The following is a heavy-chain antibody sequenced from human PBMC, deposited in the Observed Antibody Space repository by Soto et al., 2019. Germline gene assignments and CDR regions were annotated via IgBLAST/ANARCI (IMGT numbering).Heavy chain of an antibody. CDR2: IIPIFGTA. Sequence: ASVKVSCKASGCTFSSYAISWVRQAPGQGLEWMGGIIPIFGTANYAQKFQGRVTITADESTSTAYMELSSLRSEDTAVYYCARDQPFPNGFDPWGQGTLVTVSS. CDR1: GCTFSSYA. V-gene: IGHV1-69*13. D-gene: IGHD2-2*01. J-gene: IGHJ5*02. CDR3: ARDQPFPNGFDP.